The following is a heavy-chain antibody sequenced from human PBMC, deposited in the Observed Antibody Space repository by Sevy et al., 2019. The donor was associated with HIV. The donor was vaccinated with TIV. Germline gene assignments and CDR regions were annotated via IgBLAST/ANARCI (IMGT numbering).Heavy chain of an antibody. CDR3: AREECTKPPDY. CDR2: LSFGCGEI. CDR1: GFTFSKYS. Sequence: GGSLRLSCAASGFTFSKYSMSWVRQPPGKGLEWVSTLSFGCGEINYADSVKGRFTISRDNTKSSVYLQMNNLRPEDTAVYYCAREECTKPPDYWGQGTLVTVSS. V-gene: IGHV3-23*01. J-gene: IGHJ4*02. D-gene: IGHD2-8*01.